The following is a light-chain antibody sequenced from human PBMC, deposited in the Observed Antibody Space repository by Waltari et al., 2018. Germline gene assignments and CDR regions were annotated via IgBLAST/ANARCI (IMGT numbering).Light chain of an antibody. V-gene: IGLV4-69*02. J-gene: IGLJ2*01. CDR2: LNSDGSY. Sequence: QPEKGPRFLMTLNSDGSYINGDGIPDRFSGSSSGAERYLIISSLQFEDEADYYCQTWGTGIFWTFGGGTKLTVL. CDR3: QTWGTGIFWT.